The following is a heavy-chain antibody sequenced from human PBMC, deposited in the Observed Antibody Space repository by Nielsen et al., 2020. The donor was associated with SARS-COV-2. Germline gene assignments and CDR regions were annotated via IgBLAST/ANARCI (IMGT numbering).Heavy chain of an antibody. CDR2: VYAFDESSV. D-gene: IGHD5-18*01. CDR1: GFIFGYYS. CDR3: AREGDTYGVRNFDY. Sequence: GGSLRLSCAASGFIFGYYSMHWVRQAPGKGLEWVALVYAFDESSVFYSDAVKGRFIISRDNSRNTLYLQMNSLRVEDTAMYYCAREGDTYGVRNFDYWGQGIMVTVSS. V-gene: IGHV3-30*12. J-gene: IGHJ4*02.